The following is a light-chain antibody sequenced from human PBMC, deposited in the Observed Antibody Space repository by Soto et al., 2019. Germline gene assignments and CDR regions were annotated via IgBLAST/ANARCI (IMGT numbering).Light chain of an antibody. Sequence: SYELTQPSSVSVSPGQTARITCSGDVLAKKYARWFQQKPGQAPVLVIYKDSERPSGIPERFSGSSSGTTVTLTISGAQVEDEADYHCYSAADNNGVFGTGTKVTVL. CDR2: KDS. J-gene: IGLJ1*01. CDR1: VLAKKY. V-gene: IGLV3-27*01. CDR3: YSAADNNGV.